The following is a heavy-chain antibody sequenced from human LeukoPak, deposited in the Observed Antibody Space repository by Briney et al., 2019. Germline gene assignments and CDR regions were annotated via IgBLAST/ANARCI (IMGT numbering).Heavy chain of an antibody. Sequence: GGSLRLSCAASGFTFSSYAMSWVRQAPGKGLEWVSAISGGSADYADSVKGRFSISIDNSKNTLYLQVNSLRAEDTAVYYCAKDRSSRYDFWSGFFSHYYYYYMDVWGKGTTVTVSS. D-gene: IGHD3-3*01. CDR1: GFTFSSYA. J-gene: IGHJ6*03. CDR3: AKDRSSRYDFWSGFFSHYYYYYMDV. V-gene: IGHV3-23*01. CDR2: ISGGSA.